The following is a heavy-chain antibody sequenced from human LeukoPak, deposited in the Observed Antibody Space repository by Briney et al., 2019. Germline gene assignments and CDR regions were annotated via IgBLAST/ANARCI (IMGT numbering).Heavy chain of an antibody. CDR2: IKQDGSAK. Sequence: AGSLRLSCAVSGFTFSISCMDWVRQAPGKGLQWVAKIKQDGSAKYYAESVRGLFTISRDNAKKSPYLQMYSLTADATAVYCCARYRGWRQNEYWGEGTLVSVSS. D-gene: IGHD5-24*01. CDR1: GFTFSISC. V-gene: IGHV3-7*04. J-gene: IGHJ4*02. CDR3: ARYRGWRQNEY.